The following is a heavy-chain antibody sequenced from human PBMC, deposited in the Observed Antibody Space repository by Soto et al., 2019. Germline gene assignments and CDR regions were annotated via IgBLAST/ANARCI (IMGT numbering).Heavy chain of an antibody. CDR2: IYSGGST. CDR1: GFTVSSNY. V-gene: IGHV3-53*01. CDR3: AREPRGGMEPDY. D-gene: IGHD3-16*01. J-gene: IGHJ4*02. Sequence: GGSLRLSCAASGFTVSSNYMSWVRQAPGKGLEWVSVIYSGGSTYYADSVKGRFTISRDNSKNTLYLQMNSLRAEDTAVYYCAREPRGGMEPDYWGQGTLVTVSS.